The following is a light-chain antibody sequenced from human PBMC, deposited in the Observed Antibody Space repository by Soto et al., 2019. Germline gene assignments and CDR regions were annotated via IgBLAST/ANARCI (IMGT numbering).Light chain of an antibody. J-gene: IGLJ7*01. Sequence: QSALTQPPSVSGSPGQSVTISCTGTSSDVGGYDYVSWYQQNPSKAPKVMIYDVNKRPSGVPDRFSGSKSGNTASLTISGLQAEDEADYYCCSYAGSYSVIFGGGTQLTVL. CDR3: CSYAGSYSVI. CDR2: DVN. CDR1: SSDVGGYDY. V-gene: IGLV2-11*01.